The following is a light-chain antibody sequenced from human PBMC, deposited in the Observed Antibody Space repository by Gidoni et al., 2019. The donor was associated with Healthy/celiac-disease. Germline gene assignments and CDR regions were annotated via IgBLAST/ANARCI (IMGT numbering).Light chain of an antibody. CDR1: N. CDR3: QQYNNWPPWT. Sequence: NLAWYQQKPGQAPRLLIYGASTRATGIPARFSGSGSGTEFTLTISSLQSEDFAVYYCQQYNNWPPWTFGQGSKVEIK. V-gene: IGKV3-15*01. CDR2: GAS. J-gene: IGKJ1*01.